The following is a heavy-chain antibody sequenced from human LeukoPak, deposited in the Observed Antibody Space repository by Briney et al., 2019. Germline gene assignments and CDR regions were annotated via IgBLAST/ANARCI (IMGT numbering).Heavy chain of an antibody. CDR2: ISGSGDST. V-gene: IGHV3-23*01. CDR1: GFTFSSQA. CDR3: AWGGSGYYAY. J-gene: IGHJ4*02. D-gene: IGHD3-3*01. Sequence: GGSLRLSCAASGFTFSSQAMSWVRQAPGKGLEWVSVISGSGDSTHYADSVKGRFTISRDNSKNTLYLQMNSLRADDTAVYYCAWGGSGYYAYWGQGTLVTVSS.